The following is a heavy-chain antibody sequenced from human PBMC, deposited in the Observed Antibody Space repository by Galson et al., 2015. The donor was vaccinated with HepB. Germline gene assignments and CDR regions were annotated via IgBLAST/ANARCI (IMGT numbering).Heavy chain of an antibody. J-gene: IGHJ4*02. CDR1: GFTFSNYG. D-gene: IGHD3-10*01. CDR3: AKEDVYYSSGSYYNAPYYFDH. Sequence: SLRLSCAASGFTFSNYGMHWVRQAPGKGLEWVAVISYDGSNKYYADSVKGRFTISRDNSKNTLYLQMNSLRAEDTAVYLYAKEDVYYSSGSYYNAPYYFDHWGQGTLVTVSS. CDR2: ISYDGSNK. V-gene: IGHV3-30*18.